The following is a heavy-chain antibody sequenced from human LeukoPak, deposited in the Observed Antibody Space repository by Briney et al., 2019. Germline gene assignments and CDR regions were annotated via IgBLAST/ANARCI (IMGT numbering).Heavy chain of an antibody. J-gene: IGHJ2*01. Sequence: PSETLSLTCAVYGGSFSTYYWSWIRQPPGKGLEWIGEINHSGTTNYNPSLKSRVTMSLDTSKNQFSLKLSSVTAADTAVYYCARQGSSSWYGWYFDLWGRGSLVTVSS. CDR1: GGSFSTYY. D-gene: IGHD6-13*01. CDR2: INHSGTT. CDR3: ARQGSSSWYGWYFDL. V-gene: IGHV4-34*01.